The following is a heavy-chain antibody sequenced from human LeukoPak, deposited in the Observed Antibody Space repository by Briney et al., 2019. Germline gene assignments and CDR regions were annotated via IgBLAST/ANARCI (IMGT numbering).Heavy chain of an antibody. D-gene: IGHD6-19*01. CDR2: IDSDGSST. Sequence: GGSLRLSCAASGFTFSSYWMHWVRQAPGKGLVWVSHIDSDGSSTSYADSVKGRFTISRDNAKNTLYLQMNSLRAEDTAIYFCAKPISGGLAVSADWFDPWGQGTLVIVSS. CDR1: GFTFSSYW. J-gene: IGHJ5*02. V-gene: IGHV3-74*01. CDR3: AKPISGGLAVSADWFDP.